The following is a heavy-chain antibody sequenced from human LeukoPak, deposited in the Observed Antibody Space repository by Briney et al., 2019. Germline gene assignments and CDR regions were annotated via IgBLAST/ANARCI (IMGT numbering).Heavy chain of an antibody. J-gene: IGHJ4*02. CDR3: AAAPRGSGYYFDY. CDR2: INHSGST. D-gene: IGHD3-10*01. CDR1: GGSFSGYY. V-gene: IGHV4-34*01. Sequence: SETLSLTCAVYGGSFSGYYWSWIRQPPGKGLEWIREINHSGSTNYNPSLKSRVTISVDTSKNQFSLKLSSVTAADTAVYYCAAAPRGSGYYFDYWGQGTLVTVSS.